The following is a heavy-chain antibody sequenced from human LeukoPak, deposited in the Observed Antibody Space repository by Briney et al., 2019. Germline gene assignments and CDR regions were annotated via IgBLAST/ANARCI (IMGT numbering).Heavy chain of an antibody. V-gene: IGHV3-30*02. CDR3: VRDFPNSKPRFDW. J-gene: IGHJ4*02. D-gene: IGHD2/OR15-2a*01. Sequence: GGSLRLSCAASGFTFSKYGMHWVRQAPGKGLEWLTFIQYDGNNKYYSDSVKGRITISRENSKNTLYLQMTSLRLEDTAVYFCVRDFPNSKPRFDWWGQGTLVTVSS. CDR2: IQYDGNNK. CDR1: GFTFSKYG.